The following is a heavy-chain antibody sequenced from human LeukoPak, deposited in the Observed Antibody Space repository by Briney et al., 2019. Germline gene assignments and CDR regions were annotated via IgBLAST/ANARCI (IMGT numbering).Heavy chain of an antibody. D-gene: IGHD3-22*01. V-gene: IGHV3-23*01. CDR2: ISGSGGST. J-gene: IGHJ4*02. CDR3: AKDRLRTLARYYLFDY. Sequence: GGSLRLSRAASGFTFSSYAMSWVRQAPGKGLEWVSAISGSGGSTYYADSVKGRFTISRDNSKNTLYLQMNSLRAEDTAVYYCAKDRLRTLARYYLFDYWGQGTLVTVSS. CDR1: GFTFSSYA.